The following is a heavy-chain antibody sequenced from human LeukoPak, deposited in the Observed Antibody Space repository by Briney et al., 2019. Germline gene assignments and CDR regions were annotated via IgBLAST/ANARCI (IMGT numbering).Heavy chain of an antibody. CDR1: GFTFSSYA. D-gene: IGHD3-10*01. J-gene: IGHJ4*02. CDR3: AKDQALWFGEPPTDY. Sequence: GGSLRLSCAASGFTFSSYAMSWVRQAPGKGLEWVSTITGSGDSTNYADSVKGRFTISRDNSKNTLYLQMNSLRAEDTAVYYCAKDQALWFGEPPTDYWGQGTLVTVSS. CDR2: ITGSGDST. V-gene: IGHV3-23*01.